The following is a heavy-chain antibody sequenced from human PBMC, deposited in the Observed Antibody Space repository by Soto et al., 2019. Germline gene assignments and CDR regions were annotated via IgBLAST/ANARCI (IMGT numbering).Heavy chain of an antibody. CDR3: ARALMGSFDAFDI. CDR1: DGYISTYY. Sequence: PSETLSLTSSVSDGYISTYYWSWIRQAPGKRLEWLGYIFHGGATNYNPSLESRVTISVDTSKSQLSLRLTSVTAADTGVYYCARALMGSFDAFDIWGQGTTVTVSS. J-gene: IGHJ3*02. CDR2: IFHGGAT. V-gene: IGHV4-59*01. D-gene: IGHD3-16*01.